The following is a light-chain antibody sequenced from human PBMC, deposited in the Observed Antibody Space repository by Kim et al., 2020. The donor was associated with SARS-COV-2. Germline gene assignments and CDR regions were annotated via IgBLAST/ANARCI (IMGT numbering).Light chain of an antibody. CDR2: GAS. J-gene: IGKJ5*01. Sequence: EIVLTQSPGTLFLSPGERATLSCRASQRVRSSYLAWYQHKPGQAPRLLIYGASSRASGIPDRVSGSGSGTDFTLTISRLEPEDFAVYYCQQFGSSPITFGQGTRLEIK. CDR3: QQFGSSPIT. CDR1: QRVRSSY. V-gene: IGKV3-20*01.